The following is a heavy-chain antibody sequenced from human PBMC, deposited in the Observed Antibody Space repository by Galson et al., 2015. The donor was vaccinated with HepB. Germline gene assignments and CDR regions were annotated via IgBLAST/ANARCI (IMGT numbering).Heavy chain of an antibody. J-gene: IGHJ6*02. CDR1: GFTFSTSG. CDR3: ARGGYGDYARGGMDV. CDR2: IWYDGLSK. V-gene: IGHV3-33*01. D-gene: IGHD4-17*01. Sequence: SLRLSCAASGFTFSTSGIHWVRQAPGKGLEWVAVIWYDGLSKYYADSVKGRFTVSRDNSKSTLYLQMSSLRAEDTAVYFCARGGYGDYARGGMDVWGQGTTVTVSS.